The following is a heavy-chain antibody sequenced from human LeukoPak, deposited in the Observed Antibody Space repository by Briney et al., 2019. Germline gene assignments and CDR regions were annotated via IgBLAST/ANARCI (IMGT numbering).Heavy chain of an antibody. CDR3: ARRYSSGWGYDY. CDR2: NYYSGST. D-gene: IGHD6-19*01. J-gene: IGHJ4*02. Sequence: SETLSLTCTVSGGSISSYYWSWIRQPPGKGLEWIGYNYYSGSTNYNPSLKSRVTISVDTSKNQFSLKLSSVTAADTAVYYCARRYSSGWGYDYWGQGTLVTVSS. CDR1: GGSISSYY. V-gene: IGHV4-59*08.